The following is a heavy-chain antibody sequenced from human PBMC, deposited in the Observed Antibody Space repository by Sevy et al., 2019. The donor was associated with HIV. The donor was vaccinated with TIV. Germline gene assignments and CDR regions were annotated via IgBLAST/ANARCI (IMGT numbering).Heavy chain of an antibody. V-gene: IGHV3-30*18. CDR3: VKDRGWQVVVVPAAIDY. Sequence: GGSLRLSCAASGFTFSSYGMHWVRQAPGKGLEWVAVISYDGSNKYYADSVKGRFTISRDNSKNTLYLQMNSLRAEDTAVYYCVKDRGWQVVVVPAAIDYWGQGTLVTVSS. CDR2: ISYDGSNK. J-gene: IGHJ4*02. D-gene: IGHD2-2*01. CDR1: GFTFSSYG.